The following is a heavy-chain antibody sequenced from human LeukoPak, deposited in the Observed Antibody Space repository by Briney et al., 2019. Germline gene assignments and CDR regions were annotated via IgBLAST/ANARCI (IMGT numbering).Heavy chain of an antibody. J-gene: IGHJ3*02. D-gene: IGHD6-6*01. CDR2: ISFDATNK. CDR1: GFTFSSYG. CDR3: ATGTSSSWGLDI. V-gene: IGHV3-30*03. Sequence: PGRSLRLSCAASGFTFSSYGMHWVRQAPGKGLEWVAVISFDATNKYYADSVKGRFTVSRDNAKNSLYLQMSNLRAEDTAVYYCATGTSSSWGLDIWGQGTMVTVS.